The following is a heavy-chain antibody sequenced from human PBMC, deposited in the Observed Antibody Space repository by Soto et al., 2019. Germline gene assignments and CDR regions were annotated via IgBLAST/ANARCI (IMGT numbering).Heavy chain of an antibody. CDR2: INAGNGNT. V-gene: IGHV1-3*01. CDR3: ASPQERFLEWLLNY. Sequence: GASFKVSCKASGYTFTSYAMHWVRQAPGKRLEWMGWINAGNGNTEYSQKFQGRVTITRDTSASTAYMELSSLRSEDTAVYYCASPQERFLEWLLNYWGQGTLVTVSS. CDR1: GYTFTSYA. J-gene: IGHJ4*02. D-gene: IGHD3-3*01.